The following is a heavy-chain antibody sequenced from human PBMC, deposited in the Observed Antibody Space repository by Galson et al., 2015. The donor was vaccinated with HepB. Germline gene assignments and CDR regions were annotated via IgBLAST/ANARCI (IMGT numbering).Heavy chain of an antibody. CDR1: GYIFTRYA. Sequence: SVKVSCKASGYIFTRYAMNWVRQVPGQGLEWMGWINTNTGNPTYAQGFTGRFVFLLDTSVSTAYLQISSLKAEDTAVYYCARDRGSGSHFFDYWGQGTLVTVSS. J-gene: IGHJ4*02. CDR2: INTNTGNP. V-gene: IGHV7-4-1*02. D-gene: IGHD2-15*01. CDR3: ARDRGSGSHFFDY.